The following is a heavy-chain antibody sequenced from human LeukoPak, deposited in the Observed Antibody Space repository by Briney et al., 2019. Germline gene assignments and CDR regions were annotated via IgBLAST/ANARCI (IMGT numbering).Heavy chain of an antibody. CDR2: IYYSGST. CDR3: ARSYDSDWYTPHY. Sequence: SETLSLTCTVSGGSISSYYWSWIRRPPGKGLEWVGYIYYSGSTNYNPSLKSRVTISVDTSKNQFSLKLSSVTAADAAVYYCARSYDSDWYTPHYWGQGTLVTVSS. J-gene: IGHJ4*02. V-gene: IGHV4-59*08. D-gene: IGHD6-19*01. CDR1: GGSISSYY.